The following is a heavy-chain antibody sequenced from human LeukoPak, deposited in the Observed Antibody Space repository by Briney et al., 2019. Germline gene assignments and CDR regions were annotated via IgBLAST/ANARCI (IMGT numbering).Heavy chain of an antibody. V-gene: IGHV3-48*02. Sequence: GGSLRLSCAASGFTFSTYSINWVRQAPGKGLEWVSYISSSSSTIYYADSVKGRFTISRDNAKNSLYLQMNSLRDEDTAVYYCARAVAHHFDYWGQGTLVTVSS. J-gene: IGHJ4*02. D-gene: IGHD6-19*01. CDR3: ARAVAHHFDY. CDR1: GFTFSTYS. CDR2: ISSSSSTI.